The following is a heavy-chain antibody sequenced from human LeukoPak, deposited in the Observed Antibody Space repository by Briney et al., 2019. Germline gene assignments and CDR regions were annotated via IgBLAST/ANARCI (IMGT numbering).Heavy chain of an antibody. Sequence: GGSLRLSCAASGFTFSSYAMSWVRQAPGKGLEWVSAISGSGGSTYYADSVKGRFTISRDNSKNKLYLQMNSLRAEDTAVYYCAKLTYYYDSSDFDYWGQGTLVTVSS. CDR2: ISGSGGST. J-gene: IGHJ4*02. D-gene: IGHD3-22*01. V-gene: IGHV3-23*01. CDR1: GFTFSSYA. CDR3: AKLTYYYDSSDFDY.